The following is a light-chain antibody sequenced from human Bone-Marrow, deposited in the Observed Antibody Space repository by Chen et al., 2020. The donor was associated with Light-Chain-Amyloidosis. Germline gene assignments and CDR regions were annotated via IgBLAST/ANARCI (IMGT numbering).Light chain of an antibody. CDR1: NIGSTS. Sequence: SYVLTQPSSVSVAPGQTATIACGGNNIGSTSVHWYQQTPGQAPLLVVYDDSYRPSGIPERVAGSNSGNTATLTISRVGAGDEADYYCQVWDRSSDRPVFGGGTKLTVL. CDR3: QVWDRSSDRPV. CDR2: DDS. V-gene: IGLV3-21*02. J-gene: IGLJ3*02.